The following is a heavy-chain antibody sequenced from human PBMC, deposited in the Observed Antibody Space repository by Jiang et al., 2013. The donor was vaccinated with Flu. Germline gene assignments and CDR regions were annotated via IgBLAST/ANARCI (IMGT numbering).Heavy chain of an antibody. CDR1: GGSISSFY. V-gene: IGHV4-59*01. CDR2: IYYSGST. J-gene: IGHJ3*02. D-gene: IGHD6-13*01. CDR3: ARERSSSWFDAFDI. Sequence: TLSLTCTVSGGSISSFYWSWIRQPPGKGLEWIGYIYYSGSTNYNPSLKSRVTISVDTSENQFSLNLRSVTAADTAVYYCARERSSSWFDAFDIWGQGTMVTVSS.